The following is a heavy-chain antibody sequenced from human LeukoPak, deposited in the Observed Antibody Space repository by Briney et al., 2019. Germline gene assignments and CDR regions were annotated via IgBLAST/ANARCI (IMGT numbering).Heavy chain of an antibody. J-gene: IGHJ6*02. CDR3: ARYSYGIYDSYYYYYGMDV. Sequence: PSETLSLTCTVSGGSISSYYWSWIRQPPGKGLEWIGYIYYSGSTNYNPSLKSRVTRSVDTSKNQFSLKLSSVTAADTAVYYCARYSYGIYDSYYYYYGMDVWGQGTTVTVSS. V-gene: IGHV4-59*01. CDR2: IYYSGST. D-gene: IGHD5-18*01. CDR1: GGSISSYY.